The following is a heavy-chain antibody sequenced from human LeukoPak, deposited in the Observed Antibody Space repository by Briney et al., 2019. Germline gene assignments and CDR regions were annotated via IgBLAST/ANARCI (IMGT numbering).Heavy chain of an antibody. CDR1: GFTFSSYG. J-gene: IGHJ4*02. Sequence: PGRSLRLSCAASGFTFSSYGMHCVPQAPGKGLEWVAVIWYDGSNKYYADSVKGRFTISRDNSKNTLYLQMNSLRAEDTAVYYCARDGPPQYSSSQSYFDYWGQGTLVTVSS. V-gene: IGHV3-33*01. CDR3: ARDGPPQYSSSQSYFDY. D-gene: IGHD6-13*01. CDR2: IWYDGSNK.